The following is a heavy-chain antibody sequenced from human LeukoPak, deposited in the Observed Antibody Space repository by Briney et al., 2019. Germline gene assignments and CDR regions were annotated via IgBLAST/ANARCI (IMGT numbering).Heavy chain of an antibody. CDR3: ARLRRVGATPFDY. D-gene: IGHD1-26*01. CDR2: IYYSGST. CDR1: GGSISSSSYY. Sequence: SETLSLTCTVSGGSISSSSYYWGWIRQPPGKGLEWIGSIYYSGSTYYNPSLKSRVTISVDTSKNQFSLKLSSVTAADTAMYYCARLRRVGATPFDYWGQGTLVTVSS. V-gene: IGHV4-39*07. J-gene: IGHJ4*02.